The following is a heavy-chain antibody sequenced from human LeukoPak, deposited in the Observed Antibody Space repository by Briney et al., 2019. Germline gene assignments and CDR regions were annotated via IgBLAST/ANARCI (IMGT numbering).Heavy chain of an antibody. D-gene: IGHD2-15*01. Sequence: SETLSLTCAVSGGSISSNSYYWGWIRQPPGKGLEWIGSIYYSGSTYYNPSLKSRVTISVDTSKNQFSLKLSSVTAADTAVYYCARVEEFCSSGSCYLGWFDPWGQGTLVTVSS. J-gene: IGHJ5*02. CDR2: IYYSGST. CDR1: GGSISSNSYY. CDR3: ARVEEFCSSGSCYLGWFDP. V-gene: IGHV4-39*01.